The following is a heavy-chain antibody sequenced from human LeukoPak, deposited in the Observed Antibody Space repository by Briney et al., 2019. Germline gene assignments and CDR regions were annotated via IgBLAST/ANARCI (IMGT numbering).Heavy chain of an antibody. CDR2: ISYDGSNK. D-gene: IGHD6-19*01. CDR3: AKDDGGWAPDY. CDR1: GFTFSSYG. V-gene: IGHV3-30*18. J-gene: IGHJ4*02. Sequence: WGSLRLSCAASGFTFSSYGMHWVRQAPGKGLEWVAVISYDGSNKYYADSVKGRFTISRDNSKNTLYLQMNSLRAEDTAVYYCAKDDGGWAPDYWGQGTLVTVSS.